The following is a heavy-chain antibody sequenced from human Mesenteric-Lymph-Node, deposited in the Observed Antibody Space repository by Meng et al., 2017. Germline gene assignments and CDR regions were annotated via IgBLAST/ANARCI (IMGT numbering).Heavy chain of an antibody. CDR1: GGSISSYY. J-gene: IGHJ4*02. CDR2: IYYSGST. Sequence: SETLSLTCTVSGGSISSYYWSWIRQPPGKGLEWIGYIYYSGSTNYNPSLKSRVTISVDTSRNQFSLKLSSVTAADTAVYYCARDPGRPDYDSGSYLDHFDYWGQGTLVTVSS. V-gene: IGHV4-59*01. CDR3: ARDPGRPDYDSGSYLDHFDY. D-gene: IGHD3-10*01.